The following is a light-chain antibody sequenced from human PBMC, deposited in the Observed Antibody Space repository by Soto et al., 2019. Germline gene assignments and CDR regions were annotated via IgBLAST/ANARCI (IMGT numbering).Light chain of an antibody. J-gene: IGLJ3*02. CDR2: STN. CDR1: SGSVSTSYY. CDR3: VLYMGSGISV. Sequence: QAVVTQEPSFSVSPGGTVTLTCDLSSGSVSTSYYPSWYQQTPGQAPRTLIYSTNTRSSGVPDRVSGSILGNKAALTITGAQADDESDYYCVLYMGSGISVFGGGTKLTVL. V-gene: IGLV8-61*01.